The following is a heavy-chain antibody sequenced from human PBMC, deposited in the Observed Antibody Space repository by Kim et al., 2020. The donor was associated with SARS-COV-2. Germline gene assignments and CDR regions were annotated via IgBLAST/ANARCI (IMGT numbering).Heavy chain of an antibody. J-gene: IGHJ4*02. CDR2: INHSGST. CDR3: AREDMDPARWEEYSPRPHQFDY. CDR1: GGSFSGYY. Sequence: SETLSLTCAVYGGSFSGYYWSWIRQPPGKGLEWIGEINHSGSTNYNPSLKSRVTISVDTSKNQFSLKLSSVTAADTAVYYCAREDMDPARWEEYSPRPHQFDYWGQGTLVTVSS. D-gene: IGHD5-18*01. V-gene: IGHV4-34*01.